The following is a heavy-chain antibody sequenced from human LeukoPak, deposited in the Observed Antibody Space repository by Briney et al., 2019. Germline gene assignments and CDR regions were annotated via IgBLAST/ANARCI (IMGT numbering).Heavy chain of an antibody. D-gene: IGHD1-20*01. CDR1: GDSVSSNSAA. CDR3: ARDDNWNDFVGFDP. J-gene: IGHJ5*02. V-gene: IGHV6-1*01. Sequence: SQTLSLTCAISGDSVSSNSAAWNWIRQSPPRGLEWLGRTYYRSKWYNDYAVSVKSRITINPDTSKNQFSLQLNSVTPEDTAVYYCARDDNWNDFVGFDPWGQGTLVTVSS. CDR2: TYYRSKWYN.